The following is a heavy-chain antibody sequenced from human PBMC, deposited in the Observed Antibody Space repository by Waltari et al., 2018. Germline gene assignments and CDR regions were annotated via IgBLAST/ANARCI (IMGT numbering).Heavy chain of an antibody. J-gene: IGHJ4*02. Sequence: QVQLVQSGAEVKKPGASVKVSCKASGYTFTPLSMHWVRQAPGQRLEWMGWINVGNGDRKYSQNFQGRVTFTRDTSANTAYMELSSLRSEDTAVYYCTRGIKRGYSSGPENFDYWGQGTLVTVSS. V-gene: IGHV1-3*01. CDR2: INVGNGDR. CDR3: TRGIKRGYSSGPENFDY. CDR1: GYTFTPLS. D-gene: IGHD5-12*01.